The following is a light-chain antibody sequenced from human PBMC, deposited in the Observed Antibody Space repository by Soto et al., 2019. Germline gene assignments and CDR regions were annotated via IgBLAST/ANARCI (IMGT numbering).Light chain of an antibody. CDR1: SSDVGGYNY. J-gene: IGLJ1*01. Sequence: QSALTQPRSVSGSPGQSVTISCTGTSSDVGGYNYVSWYQQHPGKAPKLMIYDVSKRPSGVPDRFSGSKSGNTASLTISGLQAEDEADYYCCSYAGSYAFYVFGTETQLTVL. CDR2: DVS. CDR3: CSYAGSYAFYV. V-gene: IGLV2-11*01.